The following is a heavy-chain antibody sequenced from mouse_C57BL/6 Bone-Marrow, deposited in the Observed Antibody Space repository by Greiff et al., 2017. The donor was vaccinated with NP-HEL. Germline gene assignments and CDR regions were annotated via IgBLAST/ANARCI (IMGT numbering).Heavy chain of an antibody. V-gene: IGHV2-5*01. J-gene: IGHJ4*01. CDR3: AKTAHYYGSSDYAMDY. CDR2: IWRGGST. Sequence: VQLQQSGPGLVQPSQSLSITCTVSGFSLTSYGVHWVRQSPGKGLEWLGVIWRGGSTDYNAAFMSRLSITKDNSKSQVFFKMNSLQADDTAIYYYAKTAHYYGSSDYAMDYWGQGTSVTVSS. D-gene: IGHD1-1*01. CDR1: GFSLTSYG.